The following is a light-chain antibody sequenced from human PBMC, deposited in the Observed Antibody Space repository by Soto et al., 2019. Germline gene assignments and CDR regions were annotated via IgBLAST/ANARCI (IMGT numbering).Light chain of an antibody. CDR1: QRVSSY. CDR3: QQYSNWPRT. V-gene: IGKV3-15*01. J-gene: IGKJ1*01. Sequence: EIVMTQSPVTLSVSPGERVTLSCRASQRVSSYLAWYQQKPGQPPRLLIQGASTRATGIPARFSGSGSGTDFSLTIISLQSEDFVVYYCQQYSNWPRTFGQGTKVEIK. CDR2: GAS.